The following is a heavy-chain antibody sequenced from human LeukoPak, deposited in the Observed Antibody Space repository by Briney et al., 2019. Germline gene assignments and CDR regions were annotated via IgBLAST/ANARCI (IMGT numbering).Heavy chain of an antibody. V-gene: IGHV5-51*01. CDR3: ALTPAKPRWLPIDY. J-gene: IGHJ4*02. CDR2: IYPGDSDT. CDR1: GYSFTSYW. Sequence: GESLKISCKGSGYSFTSYWIGWVRLMLGKGLEWMGIIYPGDSDTRYSPSFQGQVTISADKSISTAYLQWSSLKASDTAMYYCALTPAKPRWLPIDYWGQGTLVTVSS. D-gene: IGHD5-24*01.